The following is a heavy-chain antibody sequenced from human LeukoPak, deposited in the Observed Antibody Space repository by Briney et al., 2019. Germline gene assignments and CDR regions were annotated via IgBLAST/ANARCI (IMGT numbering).Heavy chain of an antibody. CDR2: IYYGGTT. V-gene: IGHV4-59*08. CDR1: NGSISTYY. Sequence: SETLSLTCSVSNGSISTYYWRWIRQSPGKGLEWIGYIYYGGTTSYNPSLKRRVTISVHSPKNHFSLRLTSLTAADTALYYCARHGGTLDYFDSWGPGSLVIVSS. J-gene: IGHJ4*02. D-gene: IGHD1-26*01. CDR3: ARHGGTLDYFDS.